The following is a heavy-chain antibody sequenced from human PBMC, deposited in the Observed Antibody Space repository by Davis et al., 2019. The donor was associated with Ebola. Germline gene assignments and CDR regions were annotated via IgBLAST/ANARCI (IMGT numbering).Heavy chain of an antibody. CDR2: IDPSDSYT. CDR3: ARRYCSSTSCYYHYYGMDV. Sequence: GESLKISCKASGYSFATYWIGWVRQVPGKGLEWMGRIDPSDSYTNYSPSFQGHVTISADKSISTAYLQWSSLKASDTAMYYCARRYCSSTSCYYHYYGMDVWGQGTTVTVSS. J-gene: IGHJ6*02. CDR1: GYSFATYW. D-gene: IGHD2-2*01. V-gene: IGHV5-10-1*01.